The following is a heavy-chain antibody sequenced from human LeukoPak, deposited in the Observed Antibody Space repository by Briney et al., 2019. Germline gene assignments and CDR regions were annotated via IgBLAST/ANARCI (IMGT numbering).Heavy chain of an antibody. CDR3: VEASQWSINY. D-gene: IGHD2-15*01. Sequence: SETLSLTCTVSGGSISSSRYYWGWIRQPPGKGLEWIVVIYYSGTTYHNPSLKSRVTVSVDPSKTQFSLNLSSVTAADTAVYYCVEASQWSINYWGQGTLVTVSS. J-gene: IGHJ4*02. CDR2: IYYSGTT. CDR1: GGSISSSRYY. V-gene: IGHV4-39*01.